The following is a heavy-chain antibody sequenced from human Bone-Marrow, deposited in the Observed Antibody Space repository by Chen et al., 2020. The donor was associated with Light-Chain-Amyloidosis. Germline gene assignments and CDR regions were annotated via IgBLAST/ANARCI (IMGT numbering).Heavy chain of an antibody. J-gene: IGHJ6*02. CDR1: GGTFSSYA. V-gene: IGHV1-69*01. D-gene: IGHD2-8*01. Sequence: QVQLVQSGAEVKKPGSSVKVSCKASGGTFSSYAISWVRQAPGQGLEWMGGSIPIVVTANDAQKFQVRVTITADESTSTAYMELSSLRSEDTAVYYCASDRGRYCTNGVCYIPPVAGNYYYYGMDVWGQGPTVTVSS. CDR2: SIPIVVTA. CDR3: ASDRGRYCTNGVCYIPPVAGNYYYYGMDV.